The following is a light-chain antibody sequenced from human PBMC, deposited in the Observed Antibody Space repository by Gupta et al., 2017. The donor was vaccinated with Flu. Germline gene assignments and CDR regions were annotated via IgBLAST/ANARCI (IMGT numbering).Light chain of an antibody. CDR2: GAS. Sequence: EIVLTQSPGTLSLSPGDRATLFCRTSQSVSNTYVAWYQQRPGQAPNLLIYGASIRATGIPDRFSGSGSGTDFTLTVSRLEPEDSAVYYCQQYVTSPYTFGPGTKVKVK. CDR3: QQYVTSPYT. CDR1: QSVSNTY. V-gene: IGKV3-20*01. J-gene: IGKJ2*01.